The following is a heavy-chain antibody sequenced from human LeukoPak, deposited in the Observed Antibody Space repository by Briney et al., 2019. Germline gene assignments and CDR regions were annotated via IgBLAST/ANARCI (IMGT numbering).Heavy chain of an antibody. CDR2: INHSGST. V-gene: IGHV4-34*01. CDR1: GGSFSGYY. CDR3: AMGIYCSGGSCYSFYYFDY. Sequence: SGTLSLTCAVYGGSFSGYYWSWIRQPPGKGLEWIGEINHSGSTNYNPSLKSRVTISVDTSKNQFSLKLSSVTAADTAVYYCAMGIYCSGGSCYSFYYFDYWGQGTLVTVSS. D-gene: IGHD2-15*01. J-gene: IGHJ4*02.